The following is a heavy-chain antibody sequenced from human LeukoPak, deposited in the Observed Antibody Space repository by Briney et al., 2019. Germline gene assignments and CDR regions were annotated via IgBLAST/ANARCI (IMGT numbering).Heavy chain of an antibody. V-gene: IGHV3-23*01. D-gene: IGHD1-1*01. CDR2: MKSGGGDT. CDR3: AKANWVSNADAVS. CDR1: GFSFSSYA. Sequence: GGSLRLSCAASGFSFSSYAMSWVRQAPVRGREWVASMKSGGGDTFYADFVKGRFTLSRDDSRNTIYLQLNSLRVEDTAVYCCAKANWVSNADAVSWGQGTLVTVSS. J-gene: IGHJ5*02.